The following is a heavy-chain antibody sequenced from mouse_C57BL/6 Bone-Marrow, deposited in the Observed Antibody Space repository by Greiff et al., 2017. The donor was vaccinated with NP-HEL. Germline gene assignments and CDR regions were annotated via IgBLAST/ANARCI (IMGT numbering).Heavy chain of an antibody. CDR1: GYTFTSYW. D-gene: IGHD6-1*01. CDR2: IDPSDSYT. CDR3: ATPPEGY. V-gene: IGHV1-59*01. J-gene: IGHJ2*01. Sequence: VQLQQSGAELVRPGTSVKLSCKASGYTFTSYWMHWVKQRPGQGLEWIGVIDPSDSYTNYNQKFKGKATLTVDTSSSTAYMQLSSLTSEDSAVYYCATPPEGYWGQGTTLTVSS.